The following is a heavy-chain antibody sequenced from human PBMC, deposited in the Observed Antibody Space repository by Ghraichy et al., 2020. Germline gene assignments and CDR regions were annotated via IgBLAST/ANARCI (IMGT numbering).Heavy chain of an antibody. Sequence: GESLNISCVASGFTFSSYWMSWVRQAPGKGLEWVANIKQDGSKIYYVDSVKGRFIISRDNAKNSLYLQMNSLRAEDTAVYYCARDQGDFAMALYYYGMDVWGQGTTVTVFS. V-gene: IGHV3-7*01. CDR3: ARDQGDFAMALYYYGMDV. D-gene: IGHD3-16*01. CDR2: IKQDGSKI. CDR1: GFTFSSYW. J-gene: IGHJ6*02.